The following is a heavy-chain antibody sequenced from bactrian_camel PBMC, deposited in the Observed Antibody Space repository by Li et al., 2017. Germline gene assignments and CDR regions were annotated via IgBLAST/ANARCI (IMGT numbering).Heavy chain of an antibody. CDR2: ISLGGDMT. J-gene: IGHJ6*01. D-gene: IGHD6*01. CDR1: GYTYLGYC. CDR3: ARPYGGTWYGDDFAY. Sequence: QVQLVESGGDLVQPGGSLRLSCAASGYTYLGYCMGWFRQVPGKEREGVAVISLGGDMTAYTDSVKGRFTTSRDNTKNTLYLQLNNLKTEDTAMYYCARPYGGTWYGDDFAYWGQGTQVTVS. V-gene: IGHV3S1*01.